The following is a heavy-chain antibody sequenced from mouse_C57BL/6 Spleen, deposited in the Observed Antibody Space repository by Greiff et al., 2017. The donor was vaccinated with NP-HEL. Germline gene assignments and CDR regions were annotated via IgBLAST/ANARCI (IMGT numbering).Heavy chain of an antibody. J-gene: IGHJ4*01. CDR3: ARVTTVVATDAIDY. CDR2: IDPSDSYT. V-gene: IGHV1-69*01. D-gene: IGHD1-1*01. CDR1: GYTFTSYW. Sequence: QVQLQQPGAELVMPGASVKLSCKASGYTFTSYWMHWVKQRPGQGLEWIGEIDPSDSYTNYNQKFKGKSTLTVDKSSSTDYMQLSSLTSEDSAVYYCARVTTVVATDAIDYWGQGTSVTVSS.